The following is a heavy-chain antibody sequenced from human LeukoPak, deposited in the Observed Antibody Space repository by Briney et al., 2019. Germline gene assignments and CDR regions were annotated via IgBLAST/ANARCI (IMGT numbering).Heavy chain of an antibody. CDR3: AKRRYGSSGYFDY. D-gene: IGHD5-18*01. V-gene: IGHV3-23*01. J-gene: IGHJ4*02. Sequence: GGSLRLSCAASGFTFSAYGMGWVRQAPGKGLDWVAAITASGASTDYADSVRGRFTISRDNSNNTLYMQLNSLRTEDTAVYYCAKRRYGSSGYFDYWGQGTLVTVSS. CDR2: ITASGAST. CDR1: GFTFSAYG.